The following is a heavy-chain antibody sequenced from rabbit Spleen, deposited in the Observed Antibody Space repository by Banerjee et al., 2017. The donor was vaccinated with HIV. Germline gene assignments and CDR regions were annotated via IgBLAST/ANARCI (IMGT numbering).Heavy chain of an antibody. CDR1: GFSFSSGDD. D-gene: IGHD1-1*01. CDR2: IYNGDGNP. J-gene: IGHJ3*01. Sequence: QSLEESGGDLVKPGASLTLTCTASGFSFSSGDDMCWVRQAPGKGLEWIGCIYNGDGNPYYASWAKGRFTIYKVSSTTVTLQMTSLTAADTATYFCARGTYGGWSGYGYYFELWGQGTLVTVS. CDR3: ARGTYGGWSGYGYYFEL. V-gene: IGHV1S40*01.